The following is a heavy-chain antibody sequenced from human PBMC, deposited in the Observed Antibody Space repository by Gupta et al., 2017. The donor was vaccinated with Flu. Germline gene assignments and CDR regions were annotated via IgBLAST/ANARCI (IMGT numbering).Heavy chain of an antibody. CDR3: ARGTNYPRRGVDF. Sequence: QVQLQESGPGLVRPSETLSLTCSVSVGFINAGGYYWNWVRRHPGKGLEWIGYIYNGGSTYYNPSLKSRVAISEDTSKNQFSLKLTSVTAADTAVYYCARGTNYPRRGVDFWGQGTLVTISS. V-gene: IGHV4-31*03. J-gene: IGHJ4*02. CDR1: VGFINAGGYY. D-gene: IGHD3-10*01. CDR2: IYNGGST.